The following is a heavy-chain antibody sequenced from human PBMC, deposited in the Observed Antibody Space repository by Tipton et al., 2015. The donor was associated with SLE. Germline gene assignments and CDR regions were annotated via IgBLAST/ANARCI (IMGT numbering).Heavy chain of an antibody. V-gene: IGHV4-59*08. CDR2: VYYSGST. D-gene: IGHD2-21*02. Sequence: TLSLTCIVSGGSISSHDWSWIRQPPGKELEWVGLVYYSGSTNPNPSLKSRLSISVDTSKNQFSLKLTSVTAADTAVYYCARGMVTWRGAILGVDVWGLGTTVNVSS. J-gene: IGHJ6*02. CDR3: ARGMVTWRGAILGVDV. CDR1: GGSISSHD.